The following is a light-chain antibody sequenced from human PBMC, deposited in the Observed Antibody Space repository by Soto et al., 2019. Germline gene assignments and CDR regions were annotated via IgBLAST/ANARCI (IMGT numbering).Light chain of an antibody. Sequence: EIVMTQSPAILSVSPGERAALPCRARQSVGSDLAWCQQKPGQAPRLLIYGASTRATGIPARFSGSGSWTEFTLTINSLRSAEFAIYYCQQYNNWPQTFGQGTKVDI. CDR1: QSVGSD. J-gene: IGKJ1*01. CDR2: GAS. V-gene: IGKV3-15*01. CDR3: QQYNNWPQT.